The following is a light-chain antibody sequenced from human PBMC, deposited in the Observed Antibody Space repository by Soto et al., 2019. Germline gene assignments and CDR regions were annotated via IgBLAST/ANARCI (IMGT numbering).Light chain of an antibody. J-gene: IGLJ2*01. CDR2: DNN. Sequence: QSVLTQPPSVSAAPGQKVTISCSGSSSNIGNNYVSWYQQLPRTAPTLLIYDNNERPSGIPDRFSGAKYGTSATLGITGLQNADEDDYYCGTWDSSLSAWVFGGGTKLTVL. CDR3: GTWDSSLSAWV. V-gene: IGLV1-51*01. CDR1: SSNIGNNY.